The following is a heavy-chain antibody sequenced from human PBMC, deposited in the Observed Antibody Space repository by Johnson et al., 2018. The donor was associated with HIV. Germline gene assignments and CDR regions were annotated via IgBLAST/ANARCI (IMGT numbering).Heavy chain of an antibody. CDR1: GFSFSAYA. J-gene: IGHJ3*02. Sequence: QVQLVESGGGVVQPGRSLRLSCAAAGFSFSAYAMHWVRQAPGKGLEWVAVISYDGSNKYYADSVKGRFTISRDNSKNTLYLQMNRLRAEDTAVYYWAKHIVLVVYAIGASFDIWGQGTMVTVSS. CDR3: AKHIVLVVYAIGASFDI. D-gene: IGHD2-8*02. CDR2: ISYDGSNK. V-gene: IGHV3-30-3*02.